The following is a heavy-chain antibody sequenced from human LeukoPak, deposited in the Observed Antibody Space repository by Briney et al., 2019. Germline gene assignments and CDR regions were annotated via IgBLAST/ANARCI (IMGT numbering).Heavy chain of an antibody. CDR2: FNPSGGST. Sequence: GASVKVSCKASGYTFSSYYMHWVRQAPGQGLEWMGVFNPSGGSTSYAQKFQGRVTMTRDTSTSTVYMELSSLRSDDAAVYYCARVRDGYNDACDIWGQGTMVTVS. V-gene: IGHV1-46*01. CDR3: ARVRDGYNDACDI. CDR1: GYTFSSYY. J-gene: IGHJ3*02. D-gene: IGHD5-24*01.